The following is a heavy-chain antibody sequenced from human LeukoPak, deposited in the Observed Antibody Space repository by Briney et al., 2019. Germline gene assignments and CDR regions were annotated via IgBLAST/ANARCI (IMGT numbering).Heavy chain of an antibody. CDR2: IYYSGST. CDR3: ARGRTVVVVAATLFDWFDP. J-gene: IGHJ5*02. Sequence: SETLSLTCTVSGGSISSGGYYWSWIRQHPGKGLEWIGYIYYSGSTYYNPSLKSRVTISVDTSKNQFSLKLSSVTAADTAVYYCARGRTVVVVAATLFDWFDPRGQGTLVTVSS. CDR1: GGSISSGGYY. V-gene: IGHV4-31*03. D-gene: IGHD2-15*01.